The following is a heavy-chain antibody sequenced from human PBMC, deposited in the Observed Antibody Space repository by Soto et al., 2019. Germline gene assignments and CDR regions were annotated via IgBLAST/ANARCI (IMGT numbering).Heavy chain of an antibody. Sequence: QITLKESGPTLVKPTQTLTLTCTFSGFSLSTSGVGVGWIRQPPGKALEWLALIYWDDDKRYSPSLKSRLTIXNXTXXNQVVLTMPNMDPVDTATYYCAHHNTDYYGSGNNSWGQGTLVTVSS. CDR3: AHHNTDYYGSGNNS. V-gene: IGHV2-5*02. D-gene: IGHD3-10*01. J-gene: IGHJ4*02. CDR1: GFSLSTSGVG. CDR2: IYWDDDK.